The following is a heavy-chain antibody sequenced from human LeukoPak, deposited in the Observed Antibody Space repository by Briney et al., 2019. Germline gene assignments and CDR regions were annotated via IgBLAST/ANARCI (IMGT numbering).Heavy chain of an antibody. CDR1: GGPISSYY. V-gene: IGHV4-59*01. CDR3: AREFGSGWYFDY. D-gene: IGHD6-19*01. Sequence: PSETLSLTCTVSGGPISSYYWSWIRQPPGKGLEWIGYIYYSGSTNYNPSLKSRVTISVDTSKNQFSLKLSSVTAADTAVYYCAREFGSGWYFDYWGQGTLVTVSS. CDR2: IYYSGST. J-gene: IGHJ4*02.